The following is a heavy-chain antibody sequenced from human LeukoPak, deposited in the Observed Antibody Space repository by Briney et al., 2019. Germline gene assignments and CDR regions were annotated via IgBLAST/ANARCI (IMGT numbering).Heavy chain of an antibody. J-gene: IGHJ3*02. Sequence: SETLSLTCTVSGVSISCYYWSWIRQPAGKGLEWIGRIYTSGSTNYNPSLKSRVTMSVDTSKNQFSLKLSSVTAADTAVYYCARDPYYDFWSGRPDAFDIWGQGTMVTVSS. D-gene: IGHD3-3*01. CDR2: IYTSGST. CDR3: ARDPYYDFWSGRPDAFDI. V-gene: IGHV4-4*07. CDR1: GVSISCYY.